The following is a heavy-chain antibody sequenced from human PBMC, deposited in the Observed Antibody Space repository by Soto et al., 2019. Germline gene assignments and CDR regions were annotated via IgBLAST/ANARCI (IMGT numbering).Heavy chain of an antibody. CDR3: AKEGGSGSPYYYYYMDV. V-gene: IGHV3-23*01. D-gene: IGHD3-10*01. CDR1: GFTFSSYA. J-gene: IGHJ6*03. CDR2: ISGSGGST. Sequence: GGSLRLSCAASGFTFSSYAMSWVRQAPGKGLEWVSAISGSGGSTYYADSVKGRFTISRDNSKNTLYLQMNSLRAEDTAVYYCAKEGGSGSPYYYYYMDVWGKGTTVTVSS.